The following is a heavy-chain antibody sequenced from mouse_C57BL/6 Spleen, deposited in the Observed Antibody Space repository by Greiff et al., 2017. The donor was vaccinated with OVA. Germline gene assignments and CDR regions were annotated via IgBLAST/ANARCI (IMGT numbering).Heavy chain of an antibody. V-gene: IGHV1-4*01. D-gene: IGHD2-3*01. J-gene: IGHJ2*01. Sequence: QVQLQQSGAELARPGASVKMSCKASGYTFTSYTMHWVKQRPGQGLEWIGYINPSSGYTKYNQKFKDKATLTADKSSSTAYMQLSSLTSENSAVYYTARSFYNGYYSDYWGPGTPLTVSS. CDR2: INPSSGYT. CDR3: ARSFYNGYYSDY. CDR1: GYTFTSYT.